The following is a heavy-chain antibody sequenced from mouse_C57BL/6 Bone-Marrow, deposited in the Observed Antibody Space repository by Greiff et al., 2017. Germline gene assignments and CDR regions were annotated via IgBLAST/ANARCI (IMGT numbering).Heavy chain of an antibody. D-gene: IGHD3-3*01. V-gene: IGHV1-55*01. Sequence: VQLQQPGAELVKPGASVKMSCKASGYTFTSYWITWVKQRPGQGLEWIGDIFPGSGSTYYNEKFKGKATLTVDTSSSTAYMQLSSLTSEDSAVYFCARYRDAFDYWGQGTTLTVSS. CDR3: ARYRDAFDY. CDR2: IFPGSGST. J-gene: IGHJ2*01. CDR1: GYTFTSYW.